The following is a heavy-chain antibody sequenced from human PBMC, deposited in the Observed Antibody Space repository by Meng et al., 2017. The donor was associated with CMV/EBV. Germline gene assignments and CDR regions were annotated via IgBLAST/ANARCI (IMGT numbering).Heavy chain of an antibody. J-gene: IGHJ6*02. CDR3: ARGGSGSYPYYYYGMDV. V-gene: IGHV6-1*01. Sequence: SETLSLTCAISGASVSINSAAWYWIRQSPSIGLECLGRTYYMSKWYNDYAVSVKSRITINPDTYKNQFSLQLNSVTPEDTAVYYCARGGSGSYPYYYYGMDVWGQGTTVTVSS. D-gene: IGHD1-26*01. CDR1: GASVSINSAA. CDR2: TYYMSKWYN.